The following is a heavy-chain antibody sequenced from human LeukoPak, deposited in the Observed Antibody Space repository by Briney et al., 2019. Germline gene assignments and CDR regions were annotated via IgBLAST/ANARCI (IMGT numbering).Heavy chain of an antibody. V-gene: IGHV3-21*01. D-gene: IGHD6-25*01. CDR2: ISSSSSYI. CDR3: ARTAASIAATY. J-gene: IGHJ4*02. Sequence: PSETLSLTCAVYGGSFSGYYWSWIRQPPGKGLEWVSSISSSSSYIYYADSVKGRFTISRDNAKNSLYLQMNSLRAEDTAVYYCARTAASIAATYWGQGTLVTVSS. CDR1: GGSFSGYY.